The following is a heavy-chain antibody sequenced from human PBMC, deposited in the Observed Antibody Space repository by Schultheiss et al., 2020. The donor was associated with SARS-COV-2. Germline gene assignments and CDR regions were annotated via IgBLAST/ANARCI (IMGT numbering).Heavy chain of an antibody. CDR3: ARGAGAHVY. CDR1: GGSFSGYY. D-gene: IGHD3-16*01. Sequence: SQTLSLTCAVYGGSFSGYYWSWIRQPPGKGVEWIGYIYYTGSTNYCPSLKSRVTISVDTSKNQFSLKLTSMTPADTAVYYCARGAGAHVYWGQGTLVTVSS. J-gene: IGHJ4*02. CDR2: IYYTGST. V-gene: IGHV4-59*01.